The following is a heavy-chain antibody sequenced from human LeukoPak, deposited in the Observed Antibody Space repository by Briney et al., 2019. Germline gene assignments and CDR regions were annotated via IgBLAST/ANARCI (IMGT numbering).Heavy chain of an antibody. CDR3: AREGGDYDFWSGYYTHREKNWFDP. D-gene: IGHD3-3*01. Sequence: PSETLSLTCTVSGGSISSSSYYWGWIRQPPGKGLEWIGSIYYSGSTYYNPSLKSRVTISVDTSKNQFSLKLSSVTAADTAVYYCAREGGDYDFWSGYYTHREKNWFDPWGQGTLVTVSS. CDR2: IYYSGST. CDR1: GGSISSSSYY. J-gene: IGHJ5*02. V-gene: IGHV4-39*07.